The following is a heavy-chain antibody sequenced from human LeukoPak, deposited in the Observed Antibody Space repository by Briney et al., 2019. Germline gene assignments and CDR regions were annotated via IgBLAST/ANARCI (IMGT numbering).Heavy chain of an antibody. D-gene: IGHD5-18*01. CDR3: ARADNYGYFDY. J-gene: IGHJ4*02. CDR2: ISSSSSYT. CDR1: GFTFSDYY. V-gene: IGHV3-11*06. Sequence: PGGSLRLSCAASGFTFSDYYMSWIRQAPGKGLEWDSYISSSSSYTNYADSVKGRFTISRDNAKNSLYLQMNSLRAEDTAVYYCARADNYGYFDYWGQGTLVTVSS.